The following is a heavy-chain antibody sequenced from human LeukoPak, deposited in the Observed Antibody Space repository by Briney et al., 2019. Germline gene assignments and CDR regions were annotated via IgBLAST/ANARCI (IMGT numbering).Heavy chain of an antibody. J-gene: IGHJ4*02. CDR3: ARYYYDSSVYFDY. V-gene: IGHV1-2*06. D-gene: IGHD3-22*01. CDR1: GYTFTGYY. Sequence: ASVKVSCRASGYTFTGYYMHWVRQAPGQGLEWMGRINPNSGGTNYAQKFQDRVTMTRDTSISTAYMELSRLRSDDTAVYYCARYYYDSSVYFDYWGQGTLVTVSS. CDR2: INPNSGGT.